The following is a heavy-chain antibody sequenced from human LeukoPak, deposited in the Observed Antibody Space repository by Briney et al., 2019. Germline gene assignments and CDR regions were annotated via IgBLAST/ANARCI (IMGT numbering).Heavy chain of an antibody. CDR2: MNPNSGNT. V-gene: IGHV1-8*01. CDR1: GYTFTSYD. CDR3: ATEGWTQGIAVY. D-gene: IGHD6-19*01. Sequence: GASVKVSCKASGYTFTSYDINWVRQATGQGLEWMGWMNPNSGNTGYAQKFQGRVTMTRNTSISTAYMELSSLRSEDTAVYYCATEGWTQGIAVYWGQGTLVTVS. J-gene: IGHJ4*02.